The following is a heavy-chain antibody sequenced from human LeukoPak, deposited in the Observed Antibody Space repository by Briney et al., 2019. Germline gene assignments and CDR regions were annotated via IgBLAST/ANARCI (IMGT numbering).Heavy chain of an antibody. CDR3: ARGPDTSGYYPFDY. Sequence: ASVKVSCKASGYTFTYYYIHWVRQAPGQGLEWMGWINPNSGFTNYAQKFQGRVTMSMDTSISAAYMEMSSLRSDDTAVFYCARGPDTSGYYPFDYWGQGTLVTVSS. V-gene: IGHV1-2*02. CDR1: GYTFTYYY. D-gene: IGHD3-22*01. J-gene: IGHJ4*02. CDR2: INPNSGFT.